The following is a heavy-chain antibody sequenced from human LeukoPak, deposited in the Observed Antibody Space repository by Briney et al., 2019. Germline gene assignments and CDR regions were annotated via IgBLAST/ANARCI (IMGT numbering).Heavy chain of an antibody. V-gene: IGHV3-74*01. CDR1: GFTFSSYW. D-gene: IGHD2-15*01. CDR2: IKTDGTTT. CDR3: TRDYCAGGSCFSGPGY. J-gene: IGHJ4*02. Sequence: PGGSLRLSCAASGFTFSSYWMYWVRRVPGKGLVWVSRIKTDGTTTSYADSVQGRFTVSRDNAKSTLYLQMNSLRAEDTAVYFCTRDYCAGGSCFSGPGYWGQGTLVTVSS.